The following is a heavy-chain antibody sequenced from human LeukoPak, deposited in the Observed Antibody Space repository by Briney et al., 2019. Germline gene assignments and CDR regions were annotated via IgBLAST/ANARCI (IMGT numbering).Heavy chain of an antibody. J-gene: IGHJ4*02. V-gene: IGHV3-23*01. CDR3: AKLDCSGSSCYQFDC. CDR1: GFTFSNYA. D-gene: IGHD2-15*01. CDR2: ITGSGGST. Sequence: GGSLRLSCAASGFTFSNYAMSWVRQAPGKGLEWVSDITGSGGSTFYADSVKGRFTISRDNSKNTLYLQMNSLRAEDTAVYYCAKLDCSGSSCYQFDCWGQGTLVTVSS.